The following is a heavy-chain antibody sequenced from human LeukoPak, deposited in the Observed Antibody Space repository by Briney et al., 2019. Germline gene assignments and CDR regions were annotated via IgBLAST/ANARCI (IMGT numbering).Heavy chain of an antibody. Sequence: GGSLRLSCAASGFALSSHWMTWVRQVPGRGPEWMANVNRDGSETYYLDSVKGRFTISKDNAKNSLYLQMNSLRAEDTALYHCARNNGMDVWGQGTTVIVSS. CDR3: ARNNGMDV. CDR1: GFALSSHW. CDR2: VNRDGSET. J-gene: IGHJ6*02. V-gene: IGHV3-7*03.